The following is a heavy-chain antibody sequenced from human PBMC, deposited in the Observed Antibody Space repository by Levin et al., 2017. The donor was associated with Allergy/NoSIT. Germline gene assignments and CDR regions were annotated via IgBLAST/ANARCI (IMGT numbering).Heavy chain of an antibody. J-gene: IGHJ4*02. CDR3: ARGLLQSAGLFDY. CDR1: GGSVGTGDFY. CDR2: FYYSGST. V-gene: IGHV4-30-4*01. Sequence: SETLSLTCSVSGGSVGTGDFYWTWFRQPPGKGLEWIGYFYYSGSTLYNSSLKSRVSIELDTSNNQFSLNLHSVTAADTAVYYCARGLLQSAGLFDYWGQGTLVSVSS. D-gene: IGHD5-24*01.